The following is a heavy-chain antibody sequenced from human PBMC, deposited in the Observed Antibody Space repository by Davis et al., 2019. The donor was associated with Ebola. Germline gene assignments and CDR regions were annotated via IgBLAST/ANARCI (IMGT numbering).Heavy chain of an antibody. Sequence: SETLSLTCAVYGGSFSGYYWSWIRQPPGKGLEWIGEINDSENTNYNPSLKSRVIISVDTSKNQFSLKLSSVTAADTAVYYCAREVDDYGDYANDYWGQGTLVTVSS. CDR3: AREVDDYGDYANDY. J-gene: IGHJ4*02. D-gene: IGHD4-17*01. CDR1: GGSFSGYY. CDR2: INDSENT. V-gene: IGHV4-34*01.